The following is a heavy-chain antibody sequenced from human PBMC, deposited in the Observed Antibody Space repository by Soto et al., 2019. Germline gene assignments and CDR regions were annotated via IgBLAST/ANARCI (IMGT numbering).Heavy chain of an antibody. V-gene: IGHV3-11*01. Sequence: QVQLVDSGGGLVKPGGSLRLSCEASGFTFSNYYMTWIRQAPGKGLEWISYISDSGSVTYYADSVQGRFSISRDNAKNSLFLEMNDLRVDDTAVYYCARCLLGVGDPFDIWGQGTMVTVSS. J-gene: IGHJ3*02. CDR1: GFTFSNYY. CDR3: ARCLLGVGDPFDI. CDR2: ISDSGSVT. D-gene: IGHD2-15*01.